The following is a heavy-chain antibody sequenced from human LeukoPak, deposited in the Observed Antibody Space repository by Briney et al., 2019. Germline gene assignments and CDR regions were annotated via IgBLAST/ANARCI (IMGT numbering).Heavy chain of an antibody. Sequence: SETLSLTCTVSGGSISSYYWSWIRQPPGKGLEWIGYVYYSGSTDFNPSLKSRVTISVDTANNQFSLNVSSVTAADTAVYYCARDTGSGSYYGMDAWGQGTTVTVSS. D-gene: IGHD3-10*01. CDR3: ARDTGSGSYYGMDA. CDR2: VYYSGST. V-gene: IGHV4-59*01. J-gene: IGHJ6*02. CDR1: GGSISSYY.